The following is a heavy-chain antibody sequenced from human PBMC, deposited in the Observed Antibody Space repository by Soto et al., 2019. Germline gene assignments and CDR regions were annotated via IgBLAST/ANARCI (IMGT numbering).Heavy chain of an antibody. J-gene: IGHJ4*02. Sequence: GGPLRLPCTASGFTFSSYSMNWVRQAPGKGLEWVSYISSSSSTIYYADSVKGRFTISRDNAKNSLYLQMNSLRDEDTAVYYCSTDDSDWFFNWGRGTLVTLSS. V-gene: IGHV3-48*02. CDR2: ISSSSSTI. D-gene: IGHD3-9*01. CDR1: GFTFSSYS. CDR3: STDDSDWFFN.